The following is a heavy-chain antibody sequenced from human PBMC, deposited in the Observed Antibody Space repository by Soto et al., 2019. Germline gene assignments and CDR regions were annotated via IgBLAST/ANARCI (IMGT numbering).Heavy chain of an antibody. V-gene: IGHV1-3*01. D-gene: IGHD3-10*01. CDR1: GYTFTSYA. Sequence: QVQLVQSGAEVKKPGASVKVSCKASGYTFTSYAMHWVRQAPGQRLEWMGWINAGNGNTKYSQKTQGRVPITRDTSASTAYMELSSLRAEDTAVYYCASGSRRPGYYCMDVWGQGTTVTVSS. J-gene: IGHJ6*02. CDR3: ASGSRRPGYYCMDV. CDR2: INAGNGNT.